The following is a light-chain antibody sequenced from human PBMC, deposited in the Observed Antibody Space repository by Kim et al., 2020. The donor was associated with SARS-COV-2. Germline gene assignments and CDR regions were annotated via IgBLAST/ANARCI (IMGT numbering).Light chain of an antibody. CDR2: AAS. V-gene: IGKV1-39*01. CDR3: QQSYSTPYT. Sequence: DIQMTQSTSSLSASLGDRVTITCRASQSISSYLNWYQQTPGKAPKLLIYAASSFQSGVPSRFGGSGSGTDFTLTITSLQPEDFATYYCQQSYSTPYTFGQGTKLEI. J-gene: IGKJ2*01. CDR1: QSISSY.